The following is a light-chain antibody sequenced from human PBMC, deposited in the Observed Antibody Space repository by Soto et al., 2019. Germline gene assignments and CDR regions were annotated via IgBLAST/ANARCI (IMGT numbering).Light chain of an antibody. CDR2: AAS. CDR3: QQSYSTPYT. J-gene: IGKJ3*01. CDR1: QSISSY. V-gene: IGKV1-39*01. Sequence: DIQMTQSPSSLSASVADRVTIACRASQSISSYLNWYQQKPGKAPKLLIYAASSLQSGVPSRFSGSGSGTDFTLTISSLQPEDFATYYCQQSYSTPYTFGPGTTVDIK.